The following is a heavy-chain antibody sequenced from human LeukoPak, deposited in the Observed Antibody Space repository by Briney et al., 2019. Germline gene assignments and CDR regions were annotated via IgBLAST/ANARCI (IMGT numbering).Heavy chain of an antibody. V-gene: IGHV3-48*03. Sequence: GGSLRLSCSASGFTFSSYAMHWVRQAPGKGLEWVSYINGSGTPIYYADSVKGRFTISRDNAKKSLYLQMNSLRAEDMAVYYCAPGDCSGSSCLDWGQGTLVTVSS. D-gene: IGHD2-15*01. CDR3: APGDCSGSSCLD. CDR2: INGSGTPI. J-gene: IGHJ4*02. CDR1: GFTFSSYA.